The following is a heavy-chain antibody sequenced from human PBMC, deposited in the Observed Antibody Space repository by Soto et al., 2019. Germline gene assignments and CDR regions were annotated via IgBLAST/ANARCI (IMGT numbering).Heavy chain of an antibody. V-gene: IGHV3-33*01. CDR3: ARPLTFGGVIVGGLDY. CDR1: GFTFSSYG. Sequence: GGSLRLCYAASGFTFSSYGMHWGRQAPGKRLEWVGVIWYDGSNKYYAESVKGGFTISRNNSKNTMYMEMNSLRAEDTAVYYCARPLTFGGVIVGGLDYWGQGTLVTSPQ. CDR2: IWYDGSNK. D-gene: IGHD3-16*02. J-gene: IGHJ4*02.